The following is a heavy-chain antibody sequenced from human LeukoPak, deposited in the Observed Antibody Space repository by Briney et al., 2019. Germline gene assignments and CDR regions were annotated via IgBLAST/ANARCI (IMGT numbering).Heavy chain of an antibody. CDR1: GGSFSGYY. CDR2: INHSGST. D-gene: IGHD2-15*01. V-gene: IGHV4-34*01. Sequence: PSETLFPTCAVYGGSFSGYYWSWIRQPPGKGLEWIGEINHSGSTNYNPSLKSRVTISVDTSKNQFSLKLSSVTAADTAVYYCARGGYCSGGSCAWFDPWGQGTLVTVSS. CDR3: ARGGYCSGGSCAWFDP. J-gene: IGHJ5*02.